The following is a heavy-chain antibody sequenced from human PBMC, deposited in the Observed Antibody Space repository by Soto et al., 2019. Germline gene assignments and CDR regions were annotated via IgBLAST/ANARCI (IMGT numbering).Heavy chain of an antibody. CDR2: IIPIFGTA. CDR1: GGTFSSYA. CDR3: ARASTARSSIAARPGWFDP. V-gene: IGHV1-69*06. D-gene: IGHD6-6*01. Sequence: QVQLVQSGAEVKKPGSSVKVSCKASGGTFSSYAISWVRQAPGQGLEWMGGIIPIFGTANYAQKFQGRVTITADKSTSTAYRELSSLRAEDTAVYYCARASTARSSIAARPGWFDPWGQGTLVTVSS. J-gene: IGHJ5*02.